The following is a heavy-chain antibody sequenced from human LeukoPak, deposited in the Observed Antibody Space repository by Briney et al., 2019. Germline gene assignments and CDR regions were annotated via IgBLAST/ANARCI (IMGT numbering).Heavy chain of an antibody. CDR3: AKDGGSYQVDY. CDR2: ISSNGGST. J-gene: IGHJ4*02. Sequence: GGSLRLSCTASGFIFSSYSMHWVRQAPGKGLEFVSAISSNGGSTFYANSVKGRFTISRDTSKNTLYLQMGRLRAEDTAVYYCAKDGGSYQVDYWGQGTLVTVSS. V-gene: IGHV3-64*01. CDR1: GFIFSSYS. D-gene: IGHD1-26*01.